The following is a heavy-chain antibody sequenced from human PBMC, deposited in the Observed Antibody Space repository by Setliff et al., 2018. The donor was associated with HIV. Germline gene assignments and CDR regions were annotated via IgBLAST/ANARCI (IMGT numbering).Heavy chain of an antibody. CDR1: GFPFSNYA. Sequence: LRLSCGVSGFPFSNYAMHWVRQAPGKGLEWVAIISDDGSDKHFADSVKGRFTISRDNAKNSLYLQMNSLRAEDTAVYYCARVVGAYYDSSGYYYSYYFDYWGQGTLVTVSS. CDR2: ISDDGSDK. D-gene: IGHD3-22*01. J-gene: IGHJ4*02. V-gene: IGHV3-30*04. CDR3: ARVVGAYYDSSGYYYSYYFDY.